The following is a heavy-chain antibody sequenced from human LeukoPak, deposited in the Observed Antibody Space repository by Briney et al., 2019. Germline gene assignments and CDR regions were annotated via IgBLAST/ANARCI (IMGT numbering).Heavy chain of an antibody. J-gene: IGHJ4*02. CDR3: ARHGPNDSSGYLDY. CDR1: VGSISSSSYY. CDR2: SYYSGST. D-gene: IGHD3-22*01. V-gene: IGHV4-39*01. Sequence: SETLSLTCTVPVGSISSSSYYWGWRRQPPGKGLEWTGSSYYSGSTYSDPSLKSRVTISVDKSKNQLSLKLSSVTAADTAVYYCARHGPNDSSGYLDYWAQGPLVSVSS.